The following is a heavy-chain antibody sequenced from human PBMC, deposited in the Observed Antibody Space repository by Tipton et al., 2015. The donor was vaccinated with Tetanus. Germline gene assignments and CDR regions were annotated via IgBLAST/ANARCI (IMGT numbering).Heavy chain of an antibody. D-gene: IGHD7-27*01. V-gene: IGHV4-59*01. Sequence: TLSLTCTVSGGSISTYYWNWIRQSPGKGLEWIGYVDYSGTTNYNPSLKSRVSISVDTSKNQFSLKVRSVTSADTGVYYCARERRDWGTNDALNVWGQGTMVTVSS. CDR1: GGSISTYY. CDR3: ARERRDWGTNDALNV. CDR2: VDYSGTT. J-gene: IGHJ3*01.